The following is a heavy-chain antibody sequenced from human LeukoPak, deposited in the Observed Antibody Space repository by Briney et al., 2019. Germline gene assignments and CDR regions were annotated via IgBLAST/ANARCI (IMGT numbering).Heavy chain of an antibody. Sequence: GESLKISCQASGYTFVNYWIAWVRQMPGKGLEWMGVIYPADSETRYRPSFQANVTISADDPITVLYLEWQTLNPSHTPRYHCMAYNWAEDPGFDVWGQGTLVTVSS. CDR3: MAYNWAEDPGFDV. D-gene: IGHD1-1*01. V-gene: IGHV5-51*01. J-gene: IGHJ3*01. CDR2: IYPADSET. CDR1: GYTFVNYW.